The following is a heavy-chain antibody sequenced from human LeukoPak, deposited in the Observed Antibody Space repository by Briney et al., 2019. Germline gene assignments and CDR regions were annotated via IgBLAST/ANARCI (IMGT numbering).Heavy chain of an antibody. D-gene: IGHD1-26*01. V-gene: IGHV1-8*01. Sequence: GASVKVSCKASGYTFTSYDINRVRQATGQGLEWMGWMNPNSGNTGYAQKFQGRVTMTRNTSISTAYMELSSLRSEDTAVYYCARDYSGSYDKWFDPWGQGTLVTVSS. CDR2: MNPNSGNT. CDR1: GYTFTSYD. J-gene: IGHJ5*02. CDR3: ARDYSGSYDKWFDP.